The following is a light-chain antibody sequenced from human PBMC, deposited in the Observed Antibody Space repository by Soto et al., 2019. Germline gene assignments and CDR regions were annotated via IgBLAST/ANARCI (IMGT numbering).Light chain of an antibody. CDR2: EVS. CDR3: SSYAGNSTQSYD. Sequence: QSALTQPASVSGSPGQSITISCTGTNSDVGSYNLVSWYHQHPGKAPKVIIYEVSERPSGVSDRFSGSKSGNTASLMISGLQAEDEADYYCSSYAGNSTQSYDFGSGTTAT. CDR1: NSDVGSYNL. J-gene: IGLJ1*01. V-gene: IGLV2-23*02.